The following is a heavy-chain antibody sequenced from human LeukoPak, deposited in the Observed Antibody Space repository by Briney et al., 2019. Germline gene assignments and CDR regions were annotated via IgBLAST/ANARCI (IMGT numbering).Heavy chain of an antibody. CDR2: INSDGKTT. J-gene: IGHJ4*02. CDR3: ARTLAARRLDY. V-gene: IGHV3-74*01. Sequence: GGSLRLSCAASGFTFSNSWMHWVRQVPGKGLVWVSRINSDGKTTTYADSVKGRFTISRDNAKNSLYLQMNSLRAEDTAVYYCARTLAARRLDYWGQGTLVTVSS. D-gene: IGHD6-19*01. CDR1: GFTFSNSW.